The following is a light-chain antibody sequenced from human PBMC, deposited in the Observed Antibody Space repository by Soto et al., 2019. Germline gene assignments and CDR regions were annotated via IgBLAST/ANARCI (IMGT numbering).Light chain of an antibody. CDR1: SSDVGGYND. CDR2: DVS. CDR3: CSYAGSYTWV. J-gene: IGLJ3*02. V-gene: IGLV2-11*01. Sequence: QSALTQPRSVSGSPGQSVTISCTGTSSDVGGYNDVSWYQQHPGKAPKLMIYDVSERPSGVPDRFTGSKSGSTASLTISGLQAEDDADYYCCSYAGSYTWVFGGGTKLTVL.